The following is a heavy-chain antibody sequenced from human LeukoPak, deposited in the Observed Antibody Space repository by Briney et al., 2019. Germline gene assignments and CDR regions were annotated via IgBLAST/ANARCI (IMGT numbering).Heavy chain of an antibody. CDR3: ATVPWGFGESEDY. V-gene: IGHV1-69*06. CDR1: GGTFSSYA. J-gene: IGHJ4*02. D-gene: IGHD3-10*01. CDR2: IIPIFGTA. Sequence: GASVKVSCKASGGTFSSYAISWVRQAPGQGLEWMGGIIPIFGTANYAQKFQGRVTMTEDTSTDTAYMELSSLRSEDTAVYYCATVPWGFGESEDYWGQGTLVTVSS.